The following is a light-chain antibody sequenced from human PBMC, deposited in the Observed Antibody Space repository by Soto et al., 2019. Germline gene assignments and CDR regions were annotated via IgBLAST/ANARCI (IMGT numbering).Light chain of an antibody. J-gene: IGLJ3*02. Sequence: QSVLTQSASVSGSPGQSITISCTGTNSDIGIYNSVSWYQQHPGKAPKLMIYDVNNRPSGVSNRFSGSKSGDTASLTISGLQAEDEADYYCSSYSRTSTLVFGGGTKLNVL. CDR2: DVN. V-gene: IGLV2-14*03. CDR3: SSYSRTSTLV. CDR1: NSDIGIYNS.